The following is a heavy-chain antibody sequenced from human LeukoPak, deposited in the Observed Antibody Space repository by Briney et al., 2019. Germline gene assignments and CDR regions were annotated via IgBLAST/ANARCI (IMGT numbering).Heavy chain of an antibody. V-gene: IGHV3-30*04. CDR1: GFTFSRYA. Sequence: PGRSLRLSCAASGFTFSRYAMHWVRQAPGKGLEWVALISFDGSNKYYADSVKGRFTISRDNSKNTLYLQMNSLRAEDTAVYYCAKDHIVGATGMSYFDYWGQGTLVTVSS. J-gene: IGHJ4*02. CDR2: ISFDGSNK. CDR3: AKDHIVGATGMSYFDY. D-gene: IGHD1-26*01.